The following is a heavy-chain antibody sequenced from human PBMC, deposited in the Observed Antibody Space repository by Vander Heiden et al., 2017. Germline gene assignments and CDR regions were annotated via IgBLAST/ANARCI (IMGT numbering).Heavy chain of an antibody. D-gene: IGHD3-16*01. CDR1: GFTFSSYW. V-gene: IGHV3-7*01. CDR3: ARAPIGGVGTGRLNWFDP. CDR2: IKQDGSEK. Sequence: EVQLVESGGGLVQPGGSLRLSCAASGFTFSSYWMSWVRQAPGKGLEWVANIKQDGSEKYYVDSVKGRVTISRDNAKNSLYLQMNSLRAEETAVYYCARAPIGGVGTGRLNWFDPWGQGTLVTVSS. J-gene: IGHJ5*02.